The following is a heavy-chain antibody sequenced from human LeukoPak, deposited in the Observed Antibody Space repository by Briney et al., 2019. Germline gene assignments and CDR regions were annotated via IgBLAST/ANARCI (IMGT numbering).Heavy chain of an antibody. CDR1: GGSISSSSYY. Sequence: SETLSLTYTVSGGSISSSSYYWGWIRQPPGKGLEWIGSIYYSGSTYYNPSLKSRVTISVDTSKNQFSLKLSSVTAADTAVYYCARVFGGGDWFDPWGQGTLVTVSS. D-gene: IGHD3-10*01. V-gene: IGHV4-39*07. CDR2: IYYSGST. CDR3: ARVFGGGDWFDP. J-gene: IGHJ5*02.